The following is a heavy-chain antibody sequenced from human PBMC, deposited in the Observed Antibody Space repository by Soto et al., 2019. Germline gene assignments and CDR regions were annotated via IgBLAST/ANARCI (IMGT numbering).Heavy chain of an antibody. Sequence: QVQLQESGPGLVKPSGTLSLTCAVSGVSISSNNWWSWVRQTPGKGLEWIGEMYPTGSTNYNPSLKSRVTISVDKSKNHFSLELNSVTAADTAVYYCARSSRYQYDSSEGNFDYWGQGTLVTVSS. CDR1: GVSISSNNW. CDR2: MYPTGST. CDR3: ARSSRYQYDSSEGNFDY. J-gene: IGHJ4*02. V-gene: IGHV4-4*02. D-gene: IGHD3-22*01.